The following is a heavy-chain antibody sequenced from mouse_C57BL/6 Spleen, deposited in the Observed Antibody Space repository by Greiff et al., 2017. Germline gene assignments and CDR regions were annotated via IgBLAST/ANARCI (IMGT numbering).Heavy chain of an antibody. V-gene: IGHV5-9*01. CDR1: GFTFRSYT. Sequence: EVKLVESGGGLVKPGGSLKLSCAASGFTFRSYTLSWVRQTPEKRLEWVATISGGGGNTYYPDSVKGRFTISRDNAKNTLYLQMSSLRSEDTALYYCARQDYYGSSYDWYLDVWGTGTTVTVSS. D-gene: IGHD1-1*01. J-gene: IGHJ1*03. CDR3: ARQDYYGSSYDWYLDV. CDR2: ISGGGGNT.